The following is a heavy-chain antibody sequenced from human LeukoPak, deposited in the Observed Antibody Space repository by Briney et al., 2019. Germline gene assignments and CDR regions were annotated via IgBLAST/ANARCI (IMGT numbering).Heavy chain of an antibody. CDR1: GGTFSSYA. CDR2: IIPILGIA. D-gene: IGHD2-21*02. J-gene: IGHJ4*02. Sequence: SVKVSCKASGGTFSSYAISWVRQAPGQGLEWMGRIIPILGIANYAQKFQGRVTITADKSTSTAYMELSSLRSEDTAVYYCARDLDCGGDCYSQWGRYFDYWGQGILVTVSS. V-gene: IGHV1-69*04. CDR3: ARDLDCGGDCYSQWGRYFDY.